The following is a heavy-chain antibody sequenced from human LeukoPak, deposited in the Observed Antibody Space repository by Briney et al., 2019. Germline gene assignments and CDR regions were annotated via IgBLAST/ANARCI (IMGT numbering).Heavy chain of an antibody. V-gene: IGHV1-46*01. D-gene: IGHD1-26*01. CDR2: INPSGGST. Sequence: ASVKVSCKASGYTFTTYYIHWVRQAPGQGLEWMAIINPSGGSTTYAQKFQGRVTMTRDTSTSTIYMELSSLRSEDTAVYYCARAPEPRVGASYYYMDVWGKGTTVTVSS. CDR3: ARAPEPRVGASYYYMDV. CDR1: GYTFTTYY. J-gene: IGHJ6*03.